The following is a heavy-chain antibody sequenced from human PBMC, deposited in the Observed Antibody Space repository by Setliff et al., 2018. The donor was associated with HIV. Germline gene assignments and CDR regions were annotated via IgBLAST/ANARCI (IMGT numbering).Heavy chain of an antibody. CDR2: IYSGGTI. D-gene: IGHD3-10*01. V-gene: IGHV3-53*01. J-gene: IGHJ4*02. CDR3: ARGSRHFDY. Sequence: PGGSLRLSCAASGFIVSSNYMNWVRQAPGKGLEWVSVIYSGGTIYYTYSVKGRFTISRDNSKNTLYLQMNSLRAEDTAVYYCARGSRHFDYWGQGTLVTVSS. CDR1: GFIVSSNY.